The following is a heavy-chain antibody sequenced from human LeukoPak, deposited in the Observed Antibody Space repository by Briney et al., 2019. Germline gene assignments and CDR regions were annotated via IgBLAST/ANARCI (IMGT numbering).Heavy chain of an antibody. D-gene: IGHD5-12*01. CDR1: GGSISSSTYC. V-gene: IGHV4-39*07. CDR3: ARSKGYSGYAYYFDY. Sequence: PSETLSLTCTVSGGSISSSTYCWGWLRQPQGQGLVWIGSIYCSGSTYYNPSLQSRVHISVDTTNNQFSLKLSSVTAADTAVYYCARSKGYSGYAYYFDYWGQGTLVTVSS. J-gene: IGHJ4*02. CDR2: IYCSGST.